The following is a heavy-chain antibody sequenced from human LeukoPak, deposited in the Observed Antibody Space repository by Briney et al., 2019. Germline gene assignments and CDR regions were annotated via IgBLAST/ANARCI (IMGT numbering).Heavy chain of an antibody. D-gene: IGHD2-2*02. CDR2: ISYDGSNK. Sequence: PGGSLRLSCAASGFTFSDAWMTWVRQAPGKGLEWVAVISYDGSNKYYADSVKGRFTISRDNSKNTLYLQMNSLRAEDTAVYYCANTRLGYCSSTSCYTNWGQGTLVTVSS. CDR1: GFTFSDAW. V-gene: IGHV3-30*18. J-gene: IGHJ4*02. CDR3: ANTRLGYCSSTSCYTN.